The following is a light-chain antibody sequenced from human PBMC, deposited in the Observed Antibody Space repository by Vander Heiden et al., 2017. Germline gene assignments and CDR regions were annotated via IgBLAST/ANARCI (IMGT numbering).Light chain of an antibody. CDR3: TSYAGSNNWV. Sequence: QSALTPPPSASGSPGQTVSISCTGTGSDVGGYNYVSWYQHHPGKAPNLMIYDVSKRPSGVPHRFSGSKSGNTASLTVSGLQAEDEADYYCTSYAGSNNWVFGGGTKLTVL. CDR2: DVS. V-gene: IGLV2-8*01. J-gene: IGLJ3*02. CDR1: GSDVGGYNY.